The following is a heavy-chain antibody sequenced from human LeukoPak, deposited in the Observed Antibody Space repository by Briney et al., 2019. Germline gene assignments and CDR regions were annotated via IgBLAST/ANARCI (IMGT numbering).Heavy chain of an antibody. Sequence: SVKVSCKASGGTFSSYTISWVRQAPGQGLEWMGRIIPILGIANYAQKFQGRVTITADESTSTAYMELSSLRSEDTAVYYCASDFGDDAFDIWGQGTMVTVSS. V-gene: IGHV1-69*02. D-gene: IGHD3-16*01. CDR2: IIPILGIA. J-gene: IGHJ3*02. CDR3: ASDFGDDAFDI. CDR1: GGTFSSYT.